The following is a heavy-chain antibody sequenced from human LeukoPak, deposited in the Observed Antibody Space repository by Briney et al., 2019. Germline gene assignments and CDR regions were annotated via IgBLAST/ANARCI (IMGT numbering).Heavy chain of an antibody. V-gene: IGHV3-23*01. J-gene: IGHJ4*02. CDR1: GFPFNSYA. Sequence: GGSLRLSCAASGFPFNSYAMSWVRPAPGKGLGWVSGISGTGGSTNYADSVKGRFTISRDNSMNTLYLQMNSLRAEDTAAYYCAKDSPSIAVAGNFDYWGQGTLVTVSS. CDR2: ISGTGGST. CDR3: AKDSPSIAVAGNFDY. D-gene: IGHD6-19*01.